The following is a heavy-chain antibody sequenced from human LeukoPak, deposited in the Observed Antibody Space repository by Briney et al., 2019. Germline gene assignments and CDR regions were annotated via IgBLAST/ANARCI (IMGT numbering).Heavy chain of an antibody. V-gene: IGHV1-2*02. CDR1: GYTFTGYY. CDR3: ASPSLVRGYYYYGMDV. CDR2: INPNSGGT. Sequence: GASVKVSCKASGYTFTGYYMHWVRRAPGQGPEWMGWINPNSGGTNYAQKFQGRVTMTRDTSISTAYMELSRLRSDDTAVYYCASPSLVRGYYYYGMDVWGQGTTVTVSS. J-gene: IGHJ6*02. D-gene: IGHD3-10*01.